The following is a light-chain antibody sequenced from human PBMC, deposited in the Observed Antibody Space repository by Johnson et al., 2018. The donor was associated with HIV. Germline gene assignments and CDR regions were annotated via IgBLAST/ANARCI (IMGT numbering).Light chain of an antibody. CDR1: SSNIGSNF. CDR2: DNN. J-gene: IGLJ1*01. Sequence: QSVLTQPPSVSAAPGQKVTISCSGSSSNIGSNFVSWYQQLPGKAPKLLIYDNNKRPSGIPDRFSGSKSGTSATLGITGLPTGDEADYYCGTWDNSLSAHVFGTGTKVTVL. CDR3: GTWDNSLSAHV. V-gene: IGLV1-51*01.